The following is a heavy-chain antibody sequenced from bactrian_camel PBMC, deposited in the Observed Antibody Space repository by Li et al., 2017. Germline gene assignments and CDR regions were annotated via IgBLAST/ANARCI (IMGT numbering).Heavy chain of an antibody. CDR2: INTGTNTT. V-gene: IGHV3S1*01. Sequence: HVQLVESGGGSVQTGGSLRLSCAASGYTIRSACMGWFRQAPGKERDRVAAINTGTNTTYYADSVKGRFSISLDNAKNTLYLQMNSLKPEDTGMYYCAAGPRASYTGVCRFDYWGQGTQVTVS. D-gene: IGHD2*01. CDR1: GYTIRSAC. J-gene: IGHJ4*01. CDR3: AAGPRASYTGVCRFDY.